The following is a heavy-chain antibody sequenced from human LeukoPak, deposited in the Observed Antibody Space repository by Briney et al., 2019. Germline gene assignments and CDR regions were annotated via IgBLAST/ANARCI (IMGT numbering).Heavy chain of an antibody. J-gene: IGHJ3*02. D-gene: IGHD6-19*01. V-gene: IGHV4-39*07. Sequence: PSETLSLTCTVSGGSISSSSYYWGWIRQPPGKGLEWIGSIYYSGSTYYNPSLKSRVTISVDTSKNQFSLKLSSVTAADTAMYYCARDRPQWLGRKDAFDIWGQGTMVTVSS. CDR3: ARDRPQWLGRKDAFDI. CDR1: GGSISSSSYY. CDR2: IYYSGST.